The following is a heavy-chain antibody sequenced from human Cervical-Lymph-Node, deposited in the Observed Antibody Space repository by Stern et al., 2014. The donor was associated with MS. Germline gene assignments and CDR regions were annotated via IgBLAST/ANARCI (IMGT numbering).Heavy chain of an antibody. J-gene: IGHJ4*02. CDR1: GFTFSSYG. Sequence: VQLEESGGGVVQPGTSLRLSCAASGFTFSSYGMHWVRQAPGKGLEWVALAWYDGSTAYYTNSVKCRFTISRDNSKNTLSLQMNSLTAEDTAVYYCARGHIPYAYNYLFDYWGQGTLVTVSS. CDR3: ARGHIPYAYNYLFDY. V-gene: IGHV3-33*01. D-gene: IGHD5-24*01. CDR2: AWYDGSTA.